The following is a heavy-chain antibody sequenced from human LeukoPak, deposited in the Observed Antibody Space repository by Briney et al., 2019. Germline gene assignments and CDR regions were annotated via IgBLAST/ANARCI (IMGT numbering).Heavy chain of an antibody. CDR3: ARETRYSSGWPGDAFDI. D-gene: IGHD6-19*01. CDR2: ISYDGSNK. Sequence: GGSLRLSCAASGFTFSSYAMHWVRQAPGKGLEWVAVISYDGSNKYYADSVKGRFTISRDNSKNTLYLQMNSLGAEDTAVYYCARETRYSSGWPGDAFDIWGQGTMVTVSS. V-gene: IGHV3-30*04. J-gene: IGHJ3*02. CDR1: GFTFSSYA.